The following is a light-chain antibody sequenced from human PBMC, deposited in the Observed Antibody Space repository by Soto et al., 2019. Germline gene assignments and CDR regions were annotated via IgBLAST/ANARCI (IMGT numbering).Light chain of an antibody. Sequence: EIVLTQSPATLSLSPGERATLSCWASQSVSSYLAWYQQKPGQAPRLLIYDASNRATGIPARFSGSGSGTDFTLTISSLEPEDFAVYYCQQYGSSLWTFGQGTKVDIK. J-gene: IGKJ1*01. CDR3: QQYGSSLWT. CDR2: DAS. V-gene: IGKV3-11*01. CDR1: QSVSSY.